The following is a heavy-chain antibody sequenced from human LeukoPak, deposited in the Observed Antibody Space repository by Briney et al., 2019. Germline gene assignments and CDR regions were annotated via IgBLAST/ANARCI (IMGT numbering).Heavy chain of an antibody. CDR2: INPSGGST. D-gene: IGHD3-10*01. Sequence: ASVKVSCKASGYTFTGYYMHWARQAPGQGLEWMGIINPSGGSTSYAQKFQGRVTMTRDTSTSTVYMELRSLRSEDTAVYYCARGEGYYGSGSYYTDYYYYGMDVWGQGTTATVSS. CDR1: GYTFTGYY. CDR3: ARGEGYYGSGSYYTDYYYYGMDV. J-gene: IGHJ6*02. V-gene: IGHV1-46*01.